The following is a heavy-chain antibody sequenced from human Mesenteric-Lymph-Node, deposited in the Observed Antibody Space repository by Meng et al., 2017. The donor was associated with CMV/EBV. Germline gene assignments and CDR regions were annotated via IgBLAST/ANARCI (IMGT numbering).Heavy chain of an antibody. CDR3: ARDPGNWNYDY. CDR2: IHSRGDT. J-gene: IGHJ4*02. D-gene: IGHD1-7*01. CDR1: GFSVSTYY. Sequence: GESLKISCAASGFSVSTYYMNWVRQAPGKGLEWVSVIHSRGDTDYADSVKGRFTISRDNSKNMLYLQMNSLRPEDTAVYYCARDPGNWNYDYWGQGTLVTVSS. V-gene: IGHV3-53*01.